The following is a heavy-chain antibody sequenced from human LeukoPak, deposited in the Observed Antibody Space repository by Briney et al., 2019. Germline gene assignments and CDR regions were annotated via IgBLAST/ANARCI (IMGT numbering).Heavy chain of an antibody. D-gene: IGHD2-21*01. CDR1: GFTFSNAW. CDR2: IYPGDSDT. Sequence: PGGSLRLSCAASGFTFSNAWIGWVRQMPGKGLEWMGIIYPGDSDTRYSPSFQGQVTISADKSISTAYLQWSSLKASDTAMYYCARPRGDGYNWRPFDYWGQGTLVTVSS. CDR3: ARPRGDGYNWRPFDY. V-gene: IGHV5-51*01. J-gene: IGHJ4*02.